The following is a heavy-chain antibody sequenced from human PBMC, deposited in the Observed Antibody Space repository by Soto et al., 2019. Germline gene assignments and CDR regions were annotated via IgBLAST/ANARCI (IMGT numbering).Heavy chain of an antibody. Sequence: QVQLVQSGAEVKKPGSAVKVSCKTSGGTFREYAISWVRQAPGQGLEWLGGIIPIFGTINYAQNFQGRDTISADKSTSTAYMELRSLRSGDTAVYYCGRGYCTSTTCEDYYVMDVWGQGTTVTVSS. CDR1: GGTFREYA. CDR2: IIPIFGTI. V-gene: IGHV1-69*06. D-gene: IGHD2-2*01. J-gene: IGHJ6*02. CDR3: GRGYCTSTTCEDYYVMDV.